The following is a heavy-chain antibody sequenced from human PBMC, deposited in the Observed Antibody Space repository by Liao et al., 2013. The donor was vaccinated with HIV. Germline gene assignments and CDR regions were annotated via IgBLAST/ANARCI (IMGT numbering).Heavy chain of an antibody. CDR1: AGSISSNTYF. D-gene: IGHD3-22*01. V-gene: IGHV4-61*02. Sequence: QVQLQESGPGVVEPSQTLALACNVSAGSISSNTYFWNTYYYNWIRQSAGKGLEWIGRIYTNGNTKYNPSLESRVTISVDTSKNQFSLKLTSVAAADTAVYYCARGSSGRFDYWGQGTLVTVSS. J-gene: IGHJ4*02. CDR2: IYTNGNT. CDR3: ARGSSGRFDY.